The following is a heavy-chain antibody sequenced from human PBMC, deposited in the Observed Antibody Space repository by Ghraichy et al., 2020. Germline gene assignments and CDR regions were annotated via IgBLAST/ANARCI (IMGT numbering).Heavy chain of an antibody. D-gene: IGHD2-2*01. CDR2: IKQDGSEK. CDR1: GFTFSSYW. CDR3: ASVYCSSTSCYRPLFFDY. V-gene: IGHV3-7*03. J-gene: IGHJ4*02. Sequence: GESLNISCAASGFTFSSYWMSWVRQAPGKGLEWVANIKQDGSEKYYVDSVKGRFTISRDNAKNSLYLQMNSLRAEDTAVYYCASVYCSSTSCYRPLFFDYWGQGTLVTVSS.